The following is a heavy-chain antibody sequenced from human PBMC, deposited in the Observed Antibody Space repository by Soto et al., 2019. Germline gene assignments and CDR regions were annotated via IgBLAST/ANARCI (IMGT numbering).Heavy chain of an antibody. J-gene: IGHJ4*02. Sequence: QVPLVESGGGVVQPGRSLRLACAASGFIFSGYGMHWVRQAPGKGLEWVAVISHDGSSKFYADSVKGRFTISRDNSMNTLYLEMSSLRPDDTAVYYCAKERVVRGVTDYWGQGTLVTVS. D-gene: IGHD3-10*01. V-gene: IGHV3-30*18. CDR2: ISHDGSSK. CDR3: AKERVVRGVTDY. CDR1: GFIFSGYG.